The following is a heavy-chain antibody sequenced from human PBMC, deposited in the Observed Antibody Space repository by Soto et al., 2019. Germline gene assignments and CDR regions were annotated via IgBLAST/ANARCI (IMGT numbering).Heavy chain of an antibody. CDR1: GFTFSSYS. D-gene: IGHD1-20*01. J-gene: IGHJ6*02. V-gene: IGHV3-21*01. CDR2: ISSSSSYI. Sequence: EVQLVESGGGLVKPGGSLRLSCAASGFTFSSYSMNWVRQAPGKGLEWVSSISSSSSYIYYADSVKGRFTISRDNAKNPLYLQMNSLRAADTAVYYCARVAGITGTTPYYYYGMDVWGQGTTVTVSS. CDR3: ARVAGITGTTPYYYYGMDV.